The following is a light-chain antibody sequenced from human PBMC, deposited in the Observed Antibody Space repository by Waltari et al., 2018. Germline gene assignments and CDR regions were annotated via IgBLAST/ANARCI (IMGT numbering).Light chain of an antibody. CDR2: DAS. CDR3: QRRSNSPPWT. V-gene: IGKV3-11*01. Sequence: EIVLTQSPVTLSLSPGERATLSCRASQSVSTSLAWYQHRPGQAPRLLIYDASTRATGIPAMFSGSGSGTDFTLTISSLEPEDFAVYYCQRRSNSPPWTFGQGTTVEVK. J-gene: IGKJ1*01. CDR1: QSVSTS.